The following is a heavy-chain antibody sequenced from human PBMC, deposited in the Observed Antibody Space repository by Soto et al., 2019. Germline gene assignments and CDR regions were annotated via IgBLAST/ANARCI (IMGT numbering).Heavy chain of an antibody. CDR2: IIPILGIA. Sequence: ASVKVSCKASGGTFSSYTISWVRQAPGQGLEWMGRIIPILGIANYAQKFQGRVTITADKSTSTAYMELSSLRSEDTAVYYCAQTPNILTGYYSFSYNWFDPWGQGTLVTVSS. J-gene: IGHJ5*02. CDR3: AQTPNILTGYYSFSYNWFDP. D-gene: IGHD3-9*01. CDR1: GGTFSSYT. V-gene: IGHV1-69*02.